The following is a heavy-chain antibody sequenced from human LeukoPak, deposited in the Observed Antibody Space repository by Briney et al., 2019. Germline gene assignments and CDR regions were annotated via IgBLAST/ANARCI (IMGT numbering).Heavy chain of an antibody. D-gene: IGHD1-14*01. CDR1: GFTFSSYS. Sequence: GGSLRLSCAASGFTFSSYSMNWVRQAPGKGLEWVSVIYSGGSTYYADSVKGRFTISRDNSKNTLYLQMNSLRAEDTAVYYCARGERVVYYDYWGQGTLVTVSS. V-gene: IGHV3-53*01. CDR3: ARGERVVYYDY. J-gene: IGHJ4*02. CDR2: IYSGGST.